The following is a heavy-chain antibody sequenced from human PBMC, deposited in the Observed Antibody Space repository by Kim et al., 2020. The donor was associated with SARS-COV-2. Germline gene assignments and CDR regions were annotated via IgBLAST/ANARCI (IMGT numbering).Heavy chain of an antibody. CDR1: GGSFSGYY. CDR3: ARVGTYYDFWSGPVYYYYGMDV. V-gene: IGHV4-34*01. D-gene: IGHD3-3*01. J-gene: IGHJ6*02. CDR2: INHSGST. Sequence: SETLSLTCAVYGGSFSGYYWSWIRQPPGKGLEWIGEINHSGSTNYNPSLKSRVTISVDTSKNQFSLKLSSVTAADTAVYYCARVGTYYDFWSGPVYYYYGMDVWGQGTTVTVSS.